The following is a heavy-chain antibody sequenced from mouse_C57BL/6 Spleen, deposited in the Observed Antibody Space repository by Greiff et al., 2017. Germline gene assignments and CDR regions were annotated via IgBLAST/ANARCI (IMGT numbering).Heavy chain of an antibody. CDR1: GFTFSDYY. CDR2: INYDGSST. D-gene: IGHD2-2*01. Sequence: EVKLMESEGGLVQPGSSMKLSCTASGFTFSDYYMAWVRQVPEKGLEWVANINYDGSSTYYLDSLKSRFIISRDNAKNILYLQMSSLKSEDTATYYCAREGGVTENYAMDYWGQGTSVTVSS. V-gene: IGHV5-16*01. CDR3: AREGGVTENYAMDY. J-gene: IGHJ4*01.